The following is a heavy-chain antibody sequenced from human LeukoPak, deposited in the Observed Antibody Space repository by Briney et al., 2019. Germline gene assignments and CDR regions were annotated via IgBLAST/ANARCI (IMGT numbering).Heavy chain of an antibody. CDR1: GGTFSSYA. V-gene: IGHV1-69*05. D-gene: IGHD3-22*01. CDR2: IIPIFGTA. J-gene: IGHJ4*02. CDR3: ARGYDSSGYYSAFFDY. Sequence: SVKVSCKASGGTFSSYAISWVRQAPGQGLGWMGGIIPIFGTANCAQKFQGRVTITTDESTSTAYMELSSLRSEDTAVYYCARGYDSSGYYSAFFDYWGQGTLVTVSS.